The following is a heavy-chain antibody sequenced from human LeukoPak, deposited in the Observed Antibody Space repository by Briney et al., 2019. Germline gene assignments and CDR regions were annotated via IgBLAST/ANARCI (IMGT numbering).Heavy chain of an antibody. CDR2: INSNNGDT. V-gene: IGHV1-2*02. CDR1: GYTFTGYY. Sequence: ASVKVSFKSSGYTFTGYYLHWVRQAPGQGLEWMGWINSNNGDTKYAQKFQGRVTMTRDTSITTAYMELSRLTSDDTAVYYCERYGYYFDYWGQGTLVTVSS. D-gene: IGHD5-24*01. J-gene: IGHJ4*02. CDR3: ERYGYYFDY.